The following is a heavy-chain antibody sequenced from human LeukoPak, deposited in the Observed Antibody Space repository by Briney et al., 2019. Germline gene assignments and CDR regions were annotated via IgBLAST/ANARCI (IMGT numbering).Heavy chain of an antibody. Sequence: GGTLRLSCAASGFTFSYYAMNWVRQAPGKGLEWVSVISTSGGSTYYADSVKGRFTISRDNSKNTLYLQMNSLRAEDTAVYYCAKEYSGNYYYFDYWGQGTRVTVSS. J-gene: IGHJ4*02. V-gene: IGHV3-23*01. CDR1: GFTFSYYA. CDR2: ISTSGGST. D-gene: IGHD1-26*01. CDR3: AKEYSGNYYYFDY.